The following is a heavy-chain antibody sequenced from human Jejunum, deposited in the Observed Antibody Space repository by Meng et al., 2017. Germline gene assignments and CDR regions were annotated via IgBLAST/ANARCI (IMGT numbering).Heavy chain of an antibody. V-gene: IGHV4-34*01. CDR1: GESFTNYY. J-gene: IGHJ4*02. CDR3: ARGQDRAKTGY. Sequence: QVQLQQWGAGLLKPSETLSLTCAVYGESFTNYYWNWIRQPPGKGLEWIGEVTHSEGTNYNPSLKSRVTISVDMSKNQFSLKLSSVTAADTAVYYRARGQDRAKTGYWGQGTLVTVSS. D-gene: IGHD4/OR15-4a*01. CDR2: VTHSEGT.